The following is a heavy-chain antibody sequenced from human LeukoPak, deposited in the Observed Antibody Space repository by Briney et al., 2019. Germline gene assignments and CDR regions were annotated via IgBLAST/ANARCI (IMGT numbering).Heavy chain of an antibody. Sequence: GGSLRLSCAASGFTFSSYSMHWVRQSPGKGLEWVAVISYDGTNKYHADSVKGRFTISRDNSKNTLYLQMNSLRAEDTAVYYCTRDQWLVAASYYFDYWGQGTLVTVSS. D-gene: IGHD1-26*01. J-gene: IGHJ4*02. CDR2: ISYDGTNK. V-gene: IGHV3-30-3*01. CDR1: GFTFSSYS. CDR3: TRDQWLVAASYYFDY.